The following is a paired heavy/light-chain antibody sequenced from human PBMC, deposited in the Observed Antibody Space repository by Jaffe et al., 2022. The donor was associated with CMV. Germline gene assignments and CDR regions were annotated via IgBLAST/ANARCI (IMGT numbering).Light chain of an antibody. J-gene: IGKJ3*01. CDR3: QQYNSYSRA. CDR2: KAS. V-gene: IGKV1-5*03. CDR1: QSISSW. Sequence: DIQMTQSPSTLSASVGDRVTITCRASQSISSWLAWYQQKPGKAPKLLIYKASSLESGVPSRFSGSGSGTEFTLTISSLQPDDFATYYCQQYNSYSRAFGPGTKVDIK.
Heavy chain of an antibody. J-gene: IGHJ4*02. CDR1: GGTFSSYA. CDR2: IIPIFGTA. CDR3: AREGNYYDSSGYYSTFDY. V-gene: IGHV1-69*01. Sequence: QVQLVQSGAEVKKPGSSVKVSCKASGGTFSSYAISWVRQAPGQGLEWMGGIIPIFGTANYAQKFQGRVTITADESTSTAYMELSSLRSEDTAVYYCAREGNYYDSSGYYSTFDYWGQGTLVTVSS. D-gene: IGHD3-22*01.